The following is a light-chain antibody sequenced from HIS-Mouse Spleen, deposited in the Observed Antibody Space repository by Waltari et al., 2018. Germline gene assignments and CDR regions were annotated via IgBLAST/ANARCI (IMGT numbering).Light chain of an antibody. V-gene: IGLV3-10*01. CDR2: EDS. CDR1: ALPKKY. CDR3: YSTDSSGNHRV. Sequence: QPPSVSVSPGQTARITCSGDALPKKYAYWYQQKSGQAPVLVIYEDSKRPSGIPERFSGSSSGKMATLTISGAQVEDEADYYCYSTDSSGNHRVFGGGTKLTVL. J-gene: IGLJ2*01.